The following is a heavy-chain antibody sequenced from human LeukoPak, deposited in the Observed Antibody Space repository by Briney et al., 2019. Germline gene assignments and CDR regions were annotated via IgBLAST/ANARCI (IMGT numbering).Heavy chain of an antibody. D-gene: IGHD3-10*01. J-gene: IGHJ3*02. CDR3: ARARERLRGAFDI. V-gene: IGHV3-48*03. CDR1: GFTFSSYE. CDR2: ISSSGSTI. Sequence: RGSLSLSCAASGFTFSSYEMNWVRQAPGKGLEWVSYISSSGSTIYYADSVKGRFTISRDNAKNSLYLQMNSLRAEDTAVYYCARARERLRGAFDIWGQGTMVTVSS.